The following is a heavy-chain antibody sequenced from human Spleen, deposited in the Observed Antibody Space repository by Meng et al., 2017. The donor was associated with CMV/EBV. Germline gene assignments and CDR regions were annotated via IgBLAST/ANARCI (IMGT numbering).Heavy chain of an antibody. Sequence: ASVKVSCKPSGYSFTSYGISWVRQAPGQGLEWMGWISTYSGSTKYAQKFQGRVTITADKSTSTAYMELSSLRSEDTAVYYCARGLAMADYYYYGMDVWGQGTTVTVSS. CDR1: GYSFTSYG. V-gene: IGHV1-18*01. CDR2: ISTYSGST. J-gene: IGHJ6*02. CDR3: ARGLAMADYYYYGMDV. D-gene: IGHD5-18*01.